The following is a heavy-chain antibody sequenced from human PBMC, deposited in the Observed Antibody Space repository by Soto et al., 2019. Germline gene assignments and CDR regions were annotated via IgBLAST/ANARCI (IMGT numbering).Heavy chain of an antibody. CDR3: ARVNYYGSGSYYTGYYYYYGMDV. D-gene: IGHD3-10*01. CDR2: ISAYNGNT. V-gene: IGHV1-18*04. Sequence: ASVKVSCKASGYTFTSYGISWVRQAPGQGLEWMGWISAYNGNTNYAQKLQGRVTMTTDTSTSTAYMELRSLRSDDTAVYYCARVNYYGSGSYYTGYYYYYGMDVWGQGTRVTVSS. CDR1: GYTFTSYG. J-gene: IGHJ6*02.